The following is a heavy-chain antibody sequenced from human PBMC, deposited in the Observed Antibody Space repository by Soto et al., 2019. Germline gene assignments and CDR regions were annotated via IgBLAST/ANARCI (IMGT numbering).Heavy chain of an antibody. CDR1: GYTFIDYY. J-gene: IGHJ5*02. V-gene: IGHV1-2*02. CDR3: ARRRDVVAAHDS. CDR2: INHHSVAS. D-gene: IGHD5-12*01. Sequence: VKILCKTSGYTFIDYYVHSVRQAAGQGLEWAGWINHHSVASNYAQDFNGSVTMTRDRSSTTVYLALTDITPDDTAVFYCARRRDVVAAHDSWGQGTLVTVSS.